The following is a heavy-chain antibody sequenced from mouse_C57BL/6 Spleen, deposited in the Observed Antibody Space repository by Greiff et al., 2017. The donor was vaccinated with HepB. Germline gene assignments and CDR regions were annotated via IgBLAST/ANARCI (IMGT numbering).Heavy chain of an antibody. Sequence: EVQLQQSGTVLARPGASVKMSCKTSGYTFTSYWMHWVKQRPGQGLEWIGAIYPGNSDTSYNQKFKGKAKLTAVTSASTAYMELSSLTNEDSAVYYCTRGEAIYYDYDGHYFDYWGQGTTLTVSS. CDR3: TRGEAIYYDYDGHYFDY. CDR1: GYTFTSYW. CDR2: IYPGNSDT. J-gene: IGHJ2*01. V-gene: IGHV1-5*01. D-gene: IGHD2-4*01.